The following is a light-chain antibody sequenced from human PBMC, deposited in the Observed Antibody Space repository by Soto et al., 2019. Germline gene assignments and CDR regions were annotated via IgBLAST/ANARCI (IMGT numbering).Light chain of an antibody. Sequence: EIVMTQSPASLSVSPGDGATLSCRASQSVASNVAWYQQKPGQGPRLLIHGASTRAVGVPARFSCSGSGTDFPLTISGLQSEDFAVDYCQQYHNWPPQYTFGQGTKLQIK. V-gene: IGKV3-15*01. CDR2: GAS. CDR3: QQYHNWPPQYT. CDR1: QSVASN. J-gene: IGKJ2*01.